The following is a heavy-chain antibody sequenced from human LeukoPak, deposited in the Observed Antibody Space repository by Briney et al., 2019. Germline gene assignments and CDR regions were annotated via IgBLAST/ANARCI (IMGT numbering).Heavy chain of an antibody. J-gene: IGHJ4*02. CDR3: ARLPSSAGAGTFDY. V-gene: IGHV3-7*01. CDR1: GFTFSNYW. D-gene: IGHD6-13*01. Sequence: GGSLRLSCAASGFTFSNYWMSWVRQAPGKGLEWVAHIWPLGNETRYVDSVKGRFSISRDNAKHSLDLQMNSLRAEDTAVYYCARLPSSAGAGTFDYWGQGTLVTVSS. CDR2: IWPLGNET.